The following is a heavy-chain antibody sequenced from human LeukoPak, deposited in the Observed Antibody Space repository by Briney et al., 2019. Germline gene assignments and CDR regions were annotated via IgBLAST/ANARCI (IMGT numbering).Heavy chain of an antibody. Sequence: GGSLRLSCVASGFTFSNHAMHWVRQAPGKGLEWEAIIASDGTKAYYADSVKGRFSISRDNSKNTVDLQMNTLRTEDTAIYYCAKDRSQEAIYKGALDVWGQGTTVTVSS. J-gene: IGHJ6*02. CDR2: IASDGTKA. CDR1: GFTFSNHA. V-gene: IGHV3-30-3*01. D-gene: IGHD5-24*01. CDR3: AKDRSQEAIYKGALDV.